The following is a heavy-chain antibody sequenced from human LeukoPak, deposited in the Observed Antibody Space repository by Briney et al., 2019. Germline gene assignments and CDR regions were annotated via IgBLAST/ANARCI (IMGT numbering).Heavy chain of an antibody. CDR3: ARKSGHGYGIDV. Sequence: PGRSLRLSCAASGFTFSSYWIHWVRQAPGKGLMWVSRIKSDGSDTIYADSVKGRFSISIDNAKNTVYLQMHSLGAEDTAVYYCARKSGHGYGIDVWGQGTTVTVSS. V-gene: IGHV3-74*01. J-gene: IGHJ6*02. CDR2: IKSDGSDT. D-gene: IGHD2-8*02. CDR1: GFTFSSYW.